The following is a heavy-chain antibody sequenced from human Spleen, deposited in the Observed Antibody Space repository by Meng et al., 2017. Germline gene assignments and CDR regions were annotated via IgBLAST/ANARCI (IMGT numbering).Heavy chain of an antibody. J-gene: IGHJ2*01. CDR1: GGSISSGGYY. D-gene: IGHD3-10*01. CDR3: ARDYYGSGSYYNAWYFDL. V-gene: IGHV4-31*03. Sequence: LRLSCTVSGGSISSGGYYWSWIRQHPGKGLEWIGYIYYSGSTYYNPSLKSRITISVDTSKNQFSLKLSSVTAADTAVYYCARDYYGSGSYYNAWYFDLWGRGTLVTSPQ. CDR2: IYYSGST.